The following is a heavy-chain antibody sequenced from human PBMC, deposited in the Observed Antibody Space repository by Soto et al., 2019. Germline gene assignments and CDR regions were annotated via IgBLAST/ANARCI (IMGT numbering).Heavy chain of an antibody. J-gene: IGHJ4*02. CDR3: ARITIFGSPHHADY. CDR2: IYYSGST. CDR1: GGSISSSSYY. Sequence: PSETLSLTCTVSGGSISSSSYYWGWIRQPSGKGLEWIGSIYYSGSTYYNPSPKSRVTISVDTSKNQFSLKLSSVTAADTAVYYCARITIFGSPHHADYWGQGTLVTVSS. V-gene: IGHV4-39*01. D-gene: IGHD3-3*01.